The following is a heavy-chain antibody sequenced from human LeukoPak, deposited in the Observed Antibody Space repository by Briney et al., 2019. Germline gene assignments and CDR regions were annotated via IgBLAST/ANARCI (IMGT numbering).Heavy chain of an antibody. CDR2: IYHSGST. Sequence: PSETLSLTCSVSGYSISNGYDWGWIRQPPGKGLEGIGNIYHSGSTYYNPSLQSRVTISVDTSKNQFSLKVSSVTAADTAVYYCAREDRNYYYMDVWGKGTTVTVSS. J-gene: IGHJ6*03. V-gene: IGHV4-38-2*02. D-gene: IGHD2-15*01. CDR3: AREDRNYYYMDV. CDR1: GYSISNGYD.